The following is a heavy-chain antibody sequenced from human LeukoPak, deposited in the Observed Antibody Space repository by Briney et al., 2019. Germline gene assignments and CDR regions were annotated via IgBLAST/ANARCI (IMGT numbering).Heavy chain of an antibody. CDR2: IKNDGSGI. D-gene: IGHD2-21*01. CDR1: GFNFINTW. CDR3: ARERGVSHPFDY. J-gene: IGHJ4*02. V-gene: IGHV3-74*01. Sequence: GGSLRLSCAASGFNFINTWMHWVRQAPGKGLVWVARIKNDGSGIIYADSVKGRFTISRDNARNTLYLQMDSLRAEDTAVYYCARERGVSHPFDYWGQGTLVTVSS.